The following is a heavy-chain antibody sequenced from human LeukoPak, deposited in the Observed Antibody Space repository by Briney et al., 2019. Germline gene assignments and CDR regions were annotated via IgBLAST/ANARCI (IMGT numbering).Heavy chain of an antibody. CDR1: GFTFSSYW. Sequence: GGSRRLSCAASGFTFSSYWIHWVRQAPGKGLVWVSRINSDGSSTSYADSVKGRFTICRDNAKNTLYLQMNSLRAEDTAVYYCARAPHNWRPNDAFDIWGQGTMVTVSS. J-gene: IGHJ3*02. CDR2: INSDGSST. V-gene: IGHV3-74*01. D-gene: IGHD1-20*01. CDR3: ARAPHNWRPNDAFDI.